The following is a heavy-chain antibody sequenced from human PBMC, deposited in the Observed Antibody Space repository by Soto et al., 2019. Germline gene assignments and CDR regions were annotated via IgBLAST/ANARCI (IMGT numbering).Heavy chain of an antibody. CDR3: ARDYVDIVATIRDYYYYYGMDV. V-gene: IGHV3-33*01. J-gene: IGHJ6*02. CDR1: GFTFSSYG. Sequence: QVQLVESGGGVVQPGRSLRLSCAASGFTFSSYGMHWVRQAPGKVLEWVAVIWYDGSNKYYADSVKGRFTISRDNSKNTLYLQMKSLRDEDTAVYYCARDYVDIVATIRDYYYYYGMDVWGQGTTVTVAS. D-gene: IGHD5-12*01. CDR2: IWYDGSNK.